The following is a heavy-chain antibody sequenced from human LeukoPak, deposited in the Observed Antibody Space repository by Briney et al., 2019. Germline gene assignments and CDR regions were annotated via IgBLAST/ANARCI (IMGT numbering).Heavy chain of an antibody. V-gene: IGHV3-30*04. CDR2: ISSGGGNN. J-gene: IGHJ4*02. Sequence: GGSLRLSCAASGFTFSSHAMHWVRQAPGKGLEWVAVISSGGGNNYSADSVKGRFTISRDNSKNTLYLQMNSLRGEDTAVYYCARKPDDGNYGDYWGQGTLVTVSS. CDR3: ARKPDDGNYGDY. D-gene: IGHD4-11*01. CDR1: GFTFSSHA.